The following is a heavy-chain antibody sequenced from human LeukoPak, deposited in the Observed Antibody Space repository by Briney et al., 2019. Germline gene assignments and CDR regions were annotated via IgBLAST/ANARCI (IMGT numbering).Heavy chain of an antibody. CDR2: LYGDGST. CDR3: ARVIVATNTFDAFDI. J-gene: IGHJ3*02. V-gene: IGHV3-53*01. CDR1: GLIVSSNY. Sequence: GGSLRLSCAASGLIVSSNYMSWVRQAPGKGLEWVSILYGDGSTYYADSMKGRFTISRDNSKNTLYLQMNSLRVEDTAVYYCARVIVATNTFDAFDIWGQGTMVTVSS. D-gene: IGHD5-12*01.